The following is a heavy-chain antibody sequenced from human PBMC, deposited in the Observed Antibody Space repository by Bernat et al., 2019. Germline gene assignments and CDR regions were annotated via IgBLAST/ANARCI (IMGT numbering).Heavy chain of an antibody. CDR3: SRELWLGIEAVGVDY. CDR1: RFTFSNYS. Sequence: EVQLVESGGGLVQPGGSLRLSCAASRFTFSNYSMNWVRQAPGKGLAWVSYISSSSSTIYYADSVQGRFTVSRDNAKNSLYLQMNSLRAEDTAVYYCSRELWLGIEAVGVDYWGQGTLVTVSS. CDR2: ISSSSSTI. V-gene: IGHV3-48*01. J-gene: IGHJ4*02. D-gene: IGHD1-26*01.